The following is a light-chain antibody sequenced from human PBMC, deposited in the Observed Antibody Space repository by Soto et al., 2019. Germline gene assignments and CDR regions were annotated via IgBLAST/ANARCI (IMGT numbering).Light chain of an antibody. CDR3: QQYGSSPALT. J-gene: IGKJ4*01. CDR1: QSLSSSY. CDR2: GAS. Sequence: EIVLTQSPDTLSFSPGDRATLSCRASQSLSSSYLAWYQQKPGQAPRLLIYGASSSATGIPDRFSGSGSGTDFTLTISSMEPEDFAVYYCQQYGSSPALTFGGGTKVEIE. V-gene: IGKV3-20*01.